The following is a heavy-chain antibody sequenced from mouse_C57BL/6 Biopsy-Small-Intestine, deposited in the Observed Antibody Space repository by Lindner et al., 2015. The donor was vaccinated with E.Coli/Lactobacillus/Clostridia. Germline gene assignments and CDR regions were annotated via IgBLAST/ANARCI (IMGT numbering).Heavy chain of an antibody. J-gene: IGHJ3*01. CDR1: GYTFTSYD. CDR3: ARGPLEFAY. CDR2: IYPRSGNT. Sequence: VQLQESGPELVKPGASVKLSCKASGYTFTSYDINWVKQRTGQGLEWIGEIYPRSGNTYYNEKFKGKATLTADKSSSTAYMELRSLTSEDSAVYFCARGPLEFAYWGQGTLVTVSA. V-gene: IGHV1-81*01. D-gene: IGHD6-1*01.